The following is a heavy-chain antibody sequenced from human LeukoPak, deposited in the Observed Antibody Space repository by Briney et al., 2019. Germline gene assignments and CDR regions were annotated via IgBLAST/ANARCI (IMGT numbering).Heavy chain of an antibody. D-gene: IGHD5-18*01. CDR1: GGSISSSSYY. CDR2: IYYSGST. CDR3: ARLRGYSYGWKTLYYFDC. V-gene: IGHV4-39*01. J-gene: IGHJ4*02. Sequence: SETLSLTRTVSGGSISSSSYYWGWIRQPPGKGLEGIRRIYYSGSTYYNPSLKSRVTISVDTSKNQFSLKLSSVTAADTAVYYCARLRGYSYGWKTLYYFDCWGQGTLVTVSS.